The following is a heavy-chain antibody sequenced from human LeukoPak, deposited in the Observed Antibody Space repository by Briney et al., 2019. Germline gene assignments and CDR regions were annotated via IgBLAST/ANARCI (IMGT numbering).Heavy chain of an antibody. J-gene: IGHJ5*02. V-gene: IGHV3-21*01. D-gene: IGHD3-22*01. CDR2: ISSSSSYI. CDR1: GFTFSSYS. Sequence: GGSLRLSCAASGFTFSSYSMNWVRQAPGKGLEWVSSISSSSSYIYYADSVKGRFTISRDNSKNTLYLQMNSLRAEDTAVYYCAREPIPYYDSSGYSWGQGTLVTVSS. CDR3: AREPIPYYDSSGYS.